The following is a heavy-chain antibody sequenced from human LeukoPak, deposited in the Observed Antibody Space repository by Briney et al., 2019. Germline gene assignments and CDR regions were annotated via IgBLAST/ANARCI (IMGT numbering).Heavy chain of an antibody. CDR2: IHYTGNT. J-gene: IGHJ5*02. D-gene: IGHD3-10*01. CDR1: GGSIISRAYY. CDR3: AGTMVRGPPGFDP. Sequence: SETLSLTCTVSGGSIISRAYYWGWIRQPPGKGLEWIGSIHYTGNTYYNPSLKSRFTISVDTSTNQVSLKTSSVTAADTAVYYCAGTMVRGPPGFDPWGQGTLVTVSS. V-gene: IGHV4-39*01.